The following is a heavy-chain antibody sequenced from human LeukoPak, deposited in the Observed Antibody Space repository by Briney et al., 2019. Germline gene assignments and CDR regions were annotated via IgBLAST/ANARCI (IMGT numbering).Heavy chain of an antibody. D-gene: IGHD6-6*01. J-gene: IGHJ6*03. CDR1: GFTFSSYS. CDR2: ISSSSSYI. V-gene: IGHV3-21*01. CDR3: ARDGLSSSEYYYYYYYMDV. Sequence: GGSLRLSCAASGFTFSSYSMNWVRQAPGKGLEWVSSISSSSSYIYYADSVKGRFTISRDNAKNSLYPQMNSLRAEDTAVYYCARDGLSSSEYYYYYYYMDVWGKGTTVTVSS.